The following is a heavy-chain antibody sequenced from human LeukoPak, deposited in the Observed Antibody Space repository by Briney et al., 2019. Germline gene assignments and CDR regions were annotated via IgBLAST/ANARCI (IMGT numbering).Heavy chain of an antibody. CDR2: IRNKANNYAT. V-gene: IGHV3-73*01. CDR3: TRLSGNADPGY. CDR1: GFTFSNYA. J-gene: IGHJ4*02. D-gene: IGHD1-26*01. Sequence: GGSLRLSCAASGFTFSNYAMHWVRQAPGKGLEWVGRIRNKANNYATANAASVKARFTISRDDSKNTAYLQMNSLTTEDTAVYYCTRLSGNADPGYWGQGTLVTVSS.